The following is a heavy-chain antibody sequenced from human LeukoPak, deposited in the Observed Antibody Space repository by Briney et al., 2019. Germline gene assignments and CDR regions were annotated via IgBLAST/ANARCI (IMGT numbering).Heavy chain of an antibody. CDR2: IYNSGSI. CDR3: ARNRTVTDWFFDL. D-gene: IGHD4-17*01. CDR1: GGAISSSSHY. V-gene: IGHV4-39*01. J-gene: IGHJ2*01. Sequence: SETLSLTCTVSGGAISSSSHYWGWIRQPPGKGLEWIGSIYNSGSIVYNPSLKSRVAISVDTSRNQFSLKLNSVIASDTAVYYCARNRTVTDWFFDLWGRGTLVTASS.